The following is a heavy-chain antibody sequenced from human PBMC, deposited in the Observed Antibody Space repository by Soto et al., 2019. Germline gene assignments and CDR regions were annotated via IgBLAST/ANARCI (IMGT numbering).Heavy chain of an antibody. V-gene: IGHV4-39*02. CDR3: ARDRRFCSGGSCYSPWLDP. D-gene: IGHD2-15*01. CDR2: IYYSGST. Sequence: PSETLSLTCTVSCGSVSSSGNYWGWIRQPPGKGLEWIGSIYYSGSTYYNPSLKSRVTTSVDTSKNQFSLKLSSVTAADTAVYYCARDRRFCSGGSCYSPWLDPWGQGTLVTV. CDR1: CGSVSSSGNY. J-gene: IGHJ5*02.